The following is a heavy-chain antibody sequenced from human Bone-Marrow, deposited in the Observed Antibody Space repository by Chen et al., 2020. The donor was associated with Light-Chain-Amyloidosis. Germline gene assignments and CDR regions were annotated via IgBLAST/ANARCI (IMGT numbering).Heavy chain of an antibody. CDR3: ARDSLDFFWFHS. CDR1: GYTITGYY. D-gene: IGHD3-16*02. J-gene: IGHJ5*01. CDR2: IKSNSGGT. Sequence: QVQLVQSGAEVKKPGASVKVSCKASGYTITGYYMHWVRQAPGQGLEWMGWIKSNSGGTKYAQKFQGRVTMTRDTSISTAYMELSRLTSDDTAIYYCARDSLDFFWFHSWGQGTLVTVSS. V-gene: IGHV1-2*02.